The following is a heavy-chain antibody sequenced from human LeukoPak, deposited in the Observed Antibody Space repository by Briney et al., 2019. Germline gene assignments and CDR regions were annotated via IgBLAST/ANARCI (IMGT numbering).Heavy chain of an antibody. J-gene: IGHJ3*02. CDR3: ATGGGVVVIDDAFDI. Sequence: PSETLSLTCTVSGGSISSYYWSWIRQPPGKGLEWIGYIYYSGSTNYNPSLKSRVTISVDTSKNQFSLKLSSVTAADTAVYYCATGGGVVVIDDAFDIWGQGTMVTVSS. CDR2: IYYSGST. V-gene: IGHV4-59*01. D-gene: IGHD3-22*01. CDR1: GGSISSYY.